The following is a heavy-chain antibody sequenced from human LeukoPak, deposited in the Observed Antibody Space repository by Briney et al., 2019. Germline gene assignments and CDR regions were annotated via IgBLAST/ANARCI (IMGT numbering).Heavy chain of an antibody. CDR1: GFTFTNAW. Sequence: GGSLRLSCAVSGFTFTNAWMSWVRQAPGKGLEWVAVISYDGSNKYYADSVKGRFTISRDNSKNTLYLQMNRLRAEDTAVYYCAKATYYYDSSGSNWFDPWGQGTLVTVSS. J-gene: IGHJ5*02. D-gene: IGHD3-22*01. V-gene: IGHV3-30*18. CDR2: ISYDGSNK. CDR3: AKATYYYDSSGSNWFDP.